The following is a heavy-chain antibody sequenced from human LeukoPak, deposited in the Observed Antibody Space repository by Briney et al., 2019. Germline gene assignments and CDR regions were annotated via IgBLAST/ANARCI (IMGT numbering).Heavy chain of an antibody. CDR1: GFTFSSFT. CDR3: GKEGGA. Sequence: PGGSLRLSCAASGFTFSSFTMTWVRQAPGKGLEWVSAIGGRGGGTYYADFLEGRFTIARDNSKDMVYLQMNSLKVEDTAIYYCGKEGGAWGQGTKVTVSP. J-gene: IGHJ5*02. CDR2: IGGRGGGT. V-gene: IGHV3-23*01. D-gene: IGHD3-16*01.